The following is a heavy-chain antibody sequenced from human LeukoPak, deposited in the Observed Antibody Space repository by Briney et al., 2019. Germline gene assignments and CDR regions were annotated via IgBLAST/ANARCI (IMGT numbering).Heavy chain of an antibody. J-gene: IGHJ4*02. CDR2: ISYSGST. V-gene: IGHV4-39*07. Sequence: SETLSLTCTVSGGSISSSSYYWGWIRQPPGKGLEWIGTISYSGSTYYNPSLKSRVTMSVDTSNNHCSLKLSSVTAADTAVYYCARKRHGSGAYHFDYWGQGTLLTVSS. CDR3: ARKRHGSGAYHFDY. D-gene: IGHD2-15*01. CDR1: GGSISSSSYY.